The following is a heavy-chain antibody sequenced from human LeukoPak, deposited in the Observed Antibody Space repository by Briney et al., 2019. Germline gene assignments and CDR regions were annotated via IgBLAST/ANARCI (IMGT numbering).Heavy chain of an antibody. V-gene: IGHV3-30-3*01. Sequence: GGSLRLSCAASGFTFSSYAMHWVRQAPGKGLEWVAVISYDGSNKYYADSVKGRFTISRDNSKNTLYLQMNSLRPEDTAVYYCAKDRWTNGPAGGSSDYWGQGTLVTVSS. CDR3: AKDRWTNGPAGGSSDY. J-gene: IGHJ4*02. CDR1: GFTFSSYA. D-gene: IGHD6-13*01. CDR2: ISYDGSNK.